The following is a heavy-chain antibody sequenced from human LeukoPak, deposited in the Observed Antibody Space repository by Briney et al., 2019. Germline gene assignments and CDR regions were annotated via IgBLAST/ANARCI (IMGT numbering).Heavy chain of an antibody. J-gene: IGHJ1*01. CDR3: STARKESYWAEYLRY. Sequence: GGSLRLSCADWRFTFKKAWVSWVRQAPGKGLEWVGRIKSTTDGGTADYAAPVKGRFTISRDDSTNTLYLEMNSLLSAEEAAYYCSTARKESYWAEYLRYWGQGSLVTVSS. D-gene: IGHD1-26*01. V-gene: IGHV3-15*01. CDR2: IKSTTDGGTA. CDR1: RFTFKKAW.